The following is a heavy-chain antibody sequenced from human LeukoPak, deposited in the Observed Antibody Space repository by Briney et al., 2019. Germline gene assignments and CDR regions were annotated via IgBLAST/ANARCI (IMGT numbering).Heavy chain of an antibody. CDR1: GGSISSYY. CDR2: IYYSGST. J-gene: IGHJ4*02. D-gene: IGHD5-12*01. Sequence: PSETLSLTCTVSGGSISSYYWSWIRQPPGEGLEWIGYIYYSGSTNYNPSLKSRVTISVDTSKNQFSLKLSSVTAADTAVYYCARVAPIVATFDYWGQGTLVTVSS. CDR3: ARVAPIVATFDY. V-gene: IGHV4-59*01.